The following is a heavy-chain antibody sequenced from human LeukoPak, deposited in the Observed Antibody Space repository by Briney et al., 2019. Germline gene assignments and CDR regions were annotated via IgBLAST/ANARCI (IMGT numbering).Heavy chain of an antibody. CDR1: GFTVSSNY. D-gene: IGHD5-24*01. V-gene: IGHV3-66*01. J-gene: IGHJ4*02. CDR2: IYSGGST. Sequence: GGSLRLSCAASGFTVSSNYMTWVRQAPGKGLEWVSVIYSGGSTYYTDSVKGRFTISRDNSQNTLYLQMNSLRAEDTAVYYCARGDGYNYFDYWGQGTLVSVSS. CDR3: ARGDGYNYFDY.